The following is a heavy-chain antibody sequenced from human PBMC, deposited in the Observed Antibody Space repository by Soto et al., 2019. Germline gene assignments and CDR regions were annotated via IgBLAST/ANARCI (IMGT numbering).Heavy chain of an antibody. V-gene: IGHV4-39*01. CDR2: MYYSGGI. D-gene: IGHD3-22*01. Sequence: PSETLSLTCPVSGDSINSRGDYWAWIRQPPGKGLEWIGSMYYSGGIDYNPSLKSRVTISVDTSRIHFSLKLISVTAADTAVYYCARQAYDTSDYFDYWAREPWSPSPQ. J-gene: IGHJ4*02. CDR3: ARQAYDTSDYFDY. CDR1: GDSINSRGDY.